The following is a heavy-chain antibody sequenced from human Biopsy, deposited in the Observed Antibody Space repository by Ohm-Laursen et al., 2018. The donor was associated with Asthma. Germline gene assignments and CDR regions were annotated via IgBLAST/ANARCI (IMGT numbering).Heavy chain of an antibody. Sequence: SLRLSCAASGFSFSNFAIHWVRQAPGKELEWVGVISKDASTQDYADSVKGRFTMARDNSKNTLDLQMNSLREEDTAVYYCVRDGTDDAFDIWGQGAVVSVSS. D-gene: IGHD1-1*01. CDR2: ISKDASTQ. CDR3: VRDGTDDAFDI. V-gene: IGHV3-30*01. CDR1: GFSFSNFA. J-gene: IGHJ3*02.